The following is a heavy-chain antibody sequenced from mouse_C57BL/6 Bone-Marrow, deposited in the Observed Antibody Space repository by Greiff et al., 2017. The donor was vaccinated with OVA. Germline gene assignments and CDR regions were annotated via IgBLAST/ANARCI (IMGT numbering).Heavy chain of an antibody. D-gene: IGHD5-1*01. CDR3: ARREGTSYAMDY. CDR2: IYPGGGYT. J-gene: IGHJ4*01. CDR1: GYTFTNYW. V-gene: IGHV1-63*01. Sequence: QVHVKQSGAELVRPGTSVKMSCKASGYTFTNYWIGWAKQRPGHGLEWIGDIYPGGGYTNYNEKFKGKATLTADKSSSTAYMQFSSLTSEDSAIYYCARREGTSYAMDYWGQGTSVTVSS.